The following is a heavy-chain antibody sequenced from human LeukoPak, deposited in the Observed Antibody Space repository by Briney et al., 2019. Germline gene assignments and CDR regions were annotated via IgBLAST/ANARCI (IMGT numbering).Heavy chain of an antibody. Sequence: GSLRLSCAASGFTFSSYAMSWVRQAPGKGLEWVSAISGSGGSTYYADSVKGRFTISRDNSKNTLYLQMNSLRAEDTAVYYCAKEGPTYYYDSSGRLDYWGQGTLVTVSS. D-gene: IGHD3-22*01. CDR3: AKEGPTYYYDSSGRLDY. J-gene: IGHJ4*02. CDR1: GFTFSSYA. CDR2: ISGSGGST. V-gene: IGHV3-23*01.